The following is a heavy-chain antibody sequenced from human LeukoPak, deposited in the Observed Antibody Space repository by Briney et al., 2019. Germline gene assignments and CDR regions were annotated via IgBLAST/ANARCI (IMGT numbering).Heavy chain of an antibody. CDR2: INTDGSST. D-gene: IGHD6-13*01. V-gene: IGHV3-74*01. Sequence: PGGSLRLSCAASGFTFSSYWMHWVRQAPGKGLVWVSRINTDGSSTSYADSVKGRFTISRDNAKNTLYLQMNSLGAEDTAVYYCAKVAFLWQLAAFGDWGQGTLVTVSS. J-gene: IGHJ4*02. CDR1: GFTFSSYW. CDR3: AKVAFLWQLAAFGD.